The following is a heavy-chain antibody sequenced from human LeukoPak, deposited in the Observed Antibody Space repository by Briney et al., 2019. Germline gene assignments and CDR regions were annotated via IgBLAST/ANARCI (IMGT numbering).Heavy chain of an antibody. V-gene: IGHV1-69*13. CDR3: ARGGHYYGSGSYSSYYYYMDV. J-gene: IGHJ6*03. D-gene: IGHD3-10*01. CDR1: GGTFSSYA. Sequence: GASVKVSCKASGGTFSSYAISWVRQAPGQGLEWMGGIIPIFGTANYAQKFQGRVTITADESTSTAYMELSSLRSEDTAVYYCARGGHYYGSGSYSSYYYYMDVWGKGTTVTISS. CDR2: IIPIFGTA.